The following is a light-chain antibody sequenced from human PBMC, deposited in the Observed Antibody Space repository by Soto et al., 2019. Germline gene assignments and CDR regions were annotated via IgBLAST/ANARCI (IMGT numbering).Light chain of an antibody. Sequence: QSVLTQPASVSGSPGQSITISCTGTSSDVGNYNLVSWYQQYPGKAPKLMIYEGGKRPSGVSNRFSGSKSGNTASLTISGLQAEDEADYYCCSFALRSTLIFGGGTKVT. J-gene: IGLJ2*01. V-gene: IGLV2-23*01. CDR1: SSDVGNYNL. CDR2: EGG. CDR3: CSFALRSTLI.